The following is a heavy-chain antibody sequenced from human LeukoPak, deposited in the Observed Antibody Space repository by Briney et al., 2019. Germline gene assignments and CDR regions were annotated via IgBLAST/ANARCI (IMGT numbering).Heavy chain of an antibody. J-gene: IGHJ4*02. CDR1: GFTFSSYW. V-gene: IGHV3-7*04. CDR2: IKQDGSDQ. D-gene: IGHD3-10*01. CDR3: AKDYYGTGSHYY. Sequence: GGSLRLSCAASGFTFSSYWMTWVRQAPGKGLELVSNIKQDGSDQYYMDSVKGRFTISRENAKNSLYLQMNSLRAEDTAVYYCAKDYYGTGSHYYWGQGTLVTVSS.